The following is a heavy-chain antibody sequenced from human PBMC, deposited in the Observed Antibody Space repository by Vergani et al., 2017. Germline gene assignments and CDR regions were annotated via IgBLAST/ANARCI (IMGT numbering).Heavy chain of an antibody. V-gene: IGHV3-64*01. Sequence: EVQLVESGGGLVQPGGSLRLSCAASGFTFSSYAMHWVRQAPGKGLEYVSAISSNGGSTYYANSVKGRFTISRDNSKNTLYLQMGSLRAEDMAVYYCARTSSSWYYYYYGMDVWGQGTTVTVPS. D-gene: IGHD6-13*01. J-gene: IGHJ6*02. CDR2: ISSNGGST. CDR1: GFTFSSYA. CDR3: ARTSSSWYYYYYGMDV.